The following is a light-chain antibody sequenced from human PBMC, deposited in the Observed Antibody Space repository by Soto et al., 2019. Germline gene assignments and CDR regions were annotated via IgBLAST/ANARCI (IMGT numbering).Light chain of an antibody. J-gene: IGKJ1*01. CDR3: QQYNKWPQT. CDR2: GAS. CDR1: QSVSID. Sequence: EIVMTQSPATVPVSPGERVTLSCRASQSVSIDLAWYQQKPGQAPRLLIYGASTRATYIPPSFTGSGSGTEFTLTISSLQSEDIAVYYCQQYNKWPQTFGQGTKVEIK. V-gene: IGKV3-15*01.